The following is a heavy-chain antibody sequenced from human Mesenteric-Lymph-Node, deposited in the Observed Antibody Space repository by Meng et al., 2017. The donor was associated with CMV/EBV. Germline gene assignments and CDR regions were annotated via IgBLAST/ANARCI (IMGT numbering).Heavy chain of an antibody. J-gene: IGHJ4*01. CDR1: GFTFSAYW. D-gene: IGHD3-9*01. V-gene: IGHV3-7*03. CDR3: SSFDYAGHPDSFDI. CDR2: IKQDGSEK. Sequence: LTGAASGFTFSAYWMTWVRQAPGKGLEWVANIKQDGSEKNYVDSVKGRFTISRDNAKNSLYLQMNSLRPEDTAVYYCSSFDYAGHPDSFDIWGQGTLVTVSS.